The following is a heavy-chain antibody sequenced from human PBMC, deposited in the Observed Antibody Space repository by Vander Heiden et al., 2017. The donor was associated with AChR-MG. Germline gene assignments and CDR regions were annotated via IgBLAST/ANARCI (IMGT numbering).Heavy chain of an antibody. V-gene: IGHV1-69*01. D-gene: IGHD1-20*01. CDR2: IIPIFGTA. J-gene: IGHJ4*02. CDR1: GGTFSSYA. Sequence: QVQLVQSGAEVKKPGSSVKVSCKASGGTFSSYAISWVRQAPGQGLEWMGGIIPIFGTANYAQKFQGRVTITADESTSTAYMELRRLRSEDTAVYYFARPNNWNDGEFDYWCQGTLVTVSS. CDR3: ARPNNWNDGEFDY.